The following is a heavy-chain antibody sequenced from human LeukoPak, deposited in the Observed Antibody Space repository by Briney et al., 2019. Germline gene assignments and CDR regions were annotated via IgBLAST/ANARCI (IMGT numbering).Heavy chain of an antibody. CDR3: VSMVRGIGY. D-gene: IGHD3-10*01. J-gene: IGHJ4*02. CDR1: GFTVSSNS. V-gene: IGHV3-66*03. Sequence: GGSLRLSCTVSGFTVSSNSMSWVRQAPGKGLEWVSFIYSDNTHYSDSVKGRFTISRDNSKNSVYLQLNSLRPEDTAMYYCVSMVRGIGYWGQGTLVTVSS. CDR2: IYSDNT.